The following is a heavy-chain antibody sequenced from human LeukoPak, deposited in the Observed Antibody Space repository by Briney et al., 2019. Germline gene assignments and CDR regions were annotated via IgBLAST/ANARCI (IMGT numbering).Heavy chain of an antibody. J-gene: IGHJ6*03. Sequence: SQTLSLTCAISGDSVSSNSAAWNWTRQSPSRGLEWLGRTYYRSKWYNDYAVSVKSRITISPDTSKNQFSLQLNSVTPEDTAVYYCARDRAGSGSYYYYYYMDVWGKGTTVTVSS. V-gene: IGHV6-1*01. CDR1: GDSVSSNSAA. D-gene: IGHD1-26*01. CDR2: TYYRSKWYN. CDR3: ARDRAGSGSYYYYYYMDV.